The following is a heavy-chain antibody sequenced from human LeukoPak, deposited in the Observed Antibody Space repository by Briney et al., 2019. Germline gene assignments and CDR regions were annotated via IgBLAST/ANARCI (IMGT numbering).Heavy chain of an antibody. J-gene: IGHJ3*02. D-gene: IGHD2-21*02. CDR3: ARGGGDWWDGPFDI. V-gene: IGHV3-74*01. CDR2: IISDGSST. Sequence: PGGSLRLSCAASGFTFSSYWMHWVRQAPGKGLVWVSRIISDGSSTSYADSVKGRFTISRDNAKNTLYLQMNSLRAEDMAVYYCARGGGDWWDGPFDIWGQGTMVTVSS. CDR1: GFTFSSYW.